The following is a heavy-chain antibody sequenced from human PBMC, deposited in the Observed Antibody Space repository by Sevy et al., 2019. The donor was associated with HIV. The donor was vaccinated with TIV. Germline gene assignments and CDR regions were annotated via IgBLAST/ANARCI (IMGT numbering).Heavy chain of an antibody. J-gene: IGHJ4*02. V-gene: IGHV4-59*08. CDR2: IYYNGHI. CDR3: AGENAWGRGYS. CDR1: GGSITSLY. D-gene: IGHD1-26*01. Sequence: SEALSLTCTVSGGSITSLYWNWIRQPPGKGLEWIANIYYNGHINYNPSLKSRVTLTLDTSKNQFSLRLSSVTAADTAMYYCAGENAWGRGYSWGQGTLVTVSS.